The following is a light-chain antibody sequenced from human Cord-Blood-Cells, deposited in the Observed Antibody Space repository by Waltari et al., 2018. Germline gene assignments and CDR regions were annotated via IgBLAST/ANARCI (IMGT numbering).Light chain of an antibody. V-gene: IGLV2-23*01. CDR2: EGS. CDR3: CSYAGSSSYV. J-gene: IGLJ1*01. Sequence: QSALTQPASVSGSPGQSITISCTGTSSDVGSYNLASWYQQHPGKAPKLMIYEGSKRPSGVSNRCSGSKSGNTASLTISGLQAEDEADYYCCSYAGSSSYVFGTGTKVTVL. CDR1: SSDVGSYNL.